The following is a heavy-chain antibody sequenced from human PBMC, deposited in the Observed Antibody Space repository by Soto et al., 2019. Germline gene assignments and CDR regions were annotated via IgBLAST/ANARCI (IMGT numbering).Heavy chain of an antibody. CDR2: ISYDGSNK. CDR3: AKDRSPTYYDFWSGYPMAY. J-gene: IGHJ4*02. Sequence: GGSLRLSCAASGFTFSSYGMHWVRQAPGKGLEWVAVISYDGSNKYYADSVKGRFTISRDNSKNTLYLQMNSLRAEDTAVYYCAKDRSPTYYDFWSGYPMAYWGQGTLVTVS. D-gene: IGHD3-3*01. V-gene: IGHV3-30*18. CDR1: GFTFSSYG.